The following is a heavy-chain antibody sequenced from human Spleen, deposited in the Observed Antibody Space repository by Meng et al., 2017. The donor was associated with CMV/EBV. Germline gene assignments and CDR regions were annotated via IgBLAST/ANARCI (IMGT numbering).Heavy chain of an antibody. CDR3: ARDLRATWNNFPSVMDV. CDR2: IYSGGST. Sequence: GESLKISCAASGLTVSSNYMSWVRQAPGKGLEWVSVIYSGGSTYYADSVKGRFTISRDNSKNTLYLQMNSLRAEDTAVYHCARDLRATWNNFPSVMDVWGQGTTVTVSS. V-gene: IGHV3-53*01. D-gene: IGHD1/OR15-1a*01. J-gene: IGHJ6*02. CDR1: GLTVSSNY.